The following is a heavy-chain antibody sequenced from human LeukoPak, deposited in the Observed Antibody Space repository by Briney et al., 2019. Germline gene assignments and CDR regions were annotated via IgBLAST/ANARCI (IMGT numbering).Heavy chain of an antibody. CDR1: GYSFTSYW. CDR3: ARRREEGGNSFADFDY. J-gene: IGHJ4*02. V-gene: IGHV5-51*01. Sequence: GEYLKISCKGSGYSFTSYWIGWVRQMPGKGLEWMGIIYPADSDTTYSPSFQGQVIISADKSISTAYLQWSSLKASDTAMYYCARRREEGGNSFADFDYWGQGTLVTVSS. D-gene: IGHD4-23*01. CDR2: IYPADSDT.